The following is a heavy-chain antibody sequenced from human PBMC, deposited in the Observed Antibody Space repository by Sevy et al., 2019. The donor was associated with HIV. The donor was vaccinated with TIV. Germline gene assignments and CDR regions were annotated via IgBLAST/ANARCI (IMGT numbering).Heavy chain of an antibody. Sequence: GSLRLSCAASGFTFSSYAMSWVHQAPGKGLEWVSAISGSGGSTYYADSVKGRFTISRDNSKNTLYLQMNSLRAEDTAVYYCAKVDSSGYYSVSGFDYWGQGTLVTVSS. V-gene: IGHV3-23*01. CDR3: AKVDSSGYYSVSGFDY. CDR2: ISGSGGST. J-gene: IGHJ4*02. D-gene: IGHD3-22*01. CDR1: GFTFSSYA.